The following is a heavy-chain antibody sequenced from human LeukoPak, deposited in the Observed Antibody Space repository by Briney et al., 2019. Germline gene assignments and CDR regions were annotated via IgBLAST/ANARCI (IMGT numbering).Heavy chain of an antibody. V-gene: IGHV4-30-4*08. J-gene: IGHJ3*02. CDR1: GGSISSGDYY. CDR2: IYYSGST. CDR3: ARASTVRLRLDAFDI. Sequence: PSQTLSLTCTVSGGSISSGDYYWSWIRQPPGKGLEWIGYIYYSGSTYYNPSLKSRVTISVDTSKNQFSLKLSSVTAADTAVYYCARASTVRLRLDAFDIWGQGTMVTVSP. D-gene: IGHD4-11*01.